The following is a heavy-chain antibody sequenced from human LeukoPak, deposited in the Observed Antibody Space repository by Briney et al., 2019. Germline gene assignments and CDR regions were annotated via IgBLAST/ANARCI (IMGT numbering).Heavy chain of an antibody. CDR3: ARHQWHYYYYMGV. D-gene: IGHD6-19*01. CDR2: IYYSGDT. CDR1: GGSISSSSYY. Sequence: SETLSLTCTVSGGSISSSSYYWGWIRQPPGKGLEWIGSIYYSGDTYYHPSLKSRRVTISVDTSKNQFSLRLSSVTAANTAVYYCARHQWHYYYYMGVWGKGPTVTVSS. J-gene: IGHJ6*03. V-gene: IGHV4-39*01.